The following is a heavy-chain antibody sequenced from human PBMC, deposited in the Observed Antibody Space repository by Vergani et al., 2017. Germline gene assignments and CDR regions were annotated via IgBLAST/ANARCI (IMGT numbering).Heavy chain of an antibody. J-gene: IGHJ5*02. V-gene: IGHV1-2*02. CDR1: GYTFTGHY. CDR3: ARDXYCSSNSCYGWFDA. D-gene: IGHD2-2*03. CDR2: INPNSGGT. Sequence: QVQPVQSGAEVKKPEALVKVFCKASGYTFTGHYMHWVRQAPGQGLEWMGWINPNSGGTNYAQKFQGRVTMTRDTSISSAYMERSRLRSNDTAVYYCARDXYCSSNSCYGWFDAWGQGTLVTVSS.